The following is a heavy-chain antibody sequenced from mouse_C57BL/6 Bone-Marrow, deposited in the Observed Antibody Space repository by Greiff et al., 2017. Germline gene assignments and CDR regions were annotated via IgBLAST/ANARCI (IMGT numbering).Heavy chain of an antibody. CDR1: GFNIKDDY. J-gene: IGHJ2*01. CDR3: TTGIYSPY. Sequence: EVQLQQSGAELVRPGASVKLSCTASGFNIKDDYMHWVKQRPEQGLEWIGWINPENGDTEYASKFQGKATITSDKSSNTAYLQLSRLTSEDTAVYYCTTGIYSPYWGQGTTLTVSS. V-gene: IGHV14-4*01. D-gene: IGHD2-3*01. CDR2: INPENGDT.